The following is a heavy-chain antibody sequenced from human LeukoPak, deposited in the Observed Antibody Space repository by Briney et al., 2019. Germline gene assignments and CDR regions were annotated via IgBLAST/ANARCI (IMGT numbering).Heavy chain of an antibody. J-gene: IGHJ6*02. D-gene: IGHD6-13*01. CDR2: ISRNSGSI. CDR1: GFTFDDYA. CDR3: AKGIAAAIHYGMDV. V-gene: IGHV3-9*01. Sequence: PGGSLRLSCAASGFTFDDYAMHWVRQVPGRGLEWVSGISRNSGSIGYADSVKGRFTISRDNAKNSLYLQMNSLRAEDTALYYCAKGIAAAIHYGMDVWGQGTTVTVSS.